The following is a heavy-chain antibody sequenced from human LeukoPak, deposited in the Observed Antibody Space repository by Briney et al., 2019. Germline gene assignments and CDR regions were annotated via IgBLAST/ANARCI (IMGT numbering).Heavy chain of an antibody. CDR1: SFTFSSYV. Sequence: PGGSLRLSCGASSFTFSSYVMSWVRQAPGKGLEWISSITSSSSYIYYGDSVKGRFTISRDNAKNSLYLQMNSLRAEDTAVYYCARDPYSGGYGDYYYYYMDLWGQGTTATISS. CDR2: ITSSSSYI. J-gene: IGHJ6*03. CDR3: ARDPYSGGYGDYYYYYMDL. D-gene: IGHD1-26*01. V-gene: IGHV3-21*01.